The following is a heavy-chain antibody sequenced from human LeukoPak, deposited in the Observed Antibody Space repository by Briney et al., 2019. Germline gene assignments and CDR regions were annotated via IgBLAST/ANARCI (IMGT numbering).Heavy chain of an antibody. CDR1: GGSISSYY. J-gene: IGHJ4*02. Sequence: PSETLSLTCTVSGGSISSYYWSWIRQPPGKGLERIGYIYYSGSTNYNPSLKSRVTISVDTSKNQFSLKLSSVTAADTAVYYCARGYRYYYDSSGLYYFDYWGQGTLVTVSS. CDR2: IYYSGST. V-gene: IGHV4-59*01. CDR3: ARGYRYYYDSSGLYYFDY. D-gene: IGHD3-22*01.